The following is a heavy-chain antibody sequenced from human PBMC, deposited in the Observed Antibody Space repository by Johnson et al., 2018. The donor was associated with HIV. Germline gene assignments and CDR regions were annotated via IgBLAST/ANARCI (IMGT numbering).Heavy chain of an antibody. CDR1: GFTFSNAW. J-gene: IGHJ3*02. V-gene: IGHV3-15*01. CDR2: IKSKTDGGTT. CDR3: TTDVPGGPYYNAFDI. D-gene: IGHD1-26*01. Sequence: DVQLAESVGGVVQPGGSLRLSCAASGFTFSNAWMSWVRQAPGKGLEWVGRIKSKTDGGTTDYAAPVKGRFTISRDDSKNTLYLQMNSMKTEDTAVYYCTTDVPGGPYYNAFDIWGQGTMVTVSS.